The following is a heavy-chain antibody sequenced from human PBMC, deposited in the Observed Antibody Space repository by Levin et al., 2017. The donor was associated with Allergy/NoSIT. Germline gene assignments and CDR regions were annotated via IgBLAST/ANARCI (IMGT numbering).Heavy chain of an antibody. J-gene: IGHJ4*02. CDR3: ARSERVGANFDY. CDR2: VSPYNGNS. D-gene: IGHD1-26*01. CDR1: GSAFDFFV. V-gene: IGHV1-18*01. Sequence: ASVKVSCKASGSAFDFFVITWVRQAPGQGLEWMGWVSPYNGNSDSSQKLQDRVTMTADTFTNTAYMELKSLSSDDTAGYYCARSERVGANFDYWGQGTLVTVSS.